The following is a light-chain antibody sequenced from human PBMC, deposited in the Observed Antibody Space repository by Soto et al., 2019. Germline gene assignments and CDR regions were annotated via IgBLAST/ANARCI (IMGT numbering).Light chain of an antibody. CDR3: QQRHMWPIT. CDR1: QSFRGL. V-gene: IGKV3-11*01. J-gene: IGKJ5*01. Sequence: EVVFTHSPVTLSLSPGERATLACRASQSFRGLLAWYQQKPGQAPRLLIYDAYNRATGIPPRFSGSGSGKDFTLTISSLEPEDSAVYYCQQRHMWPITFGKGTQLEIK. CDR2: DAY.